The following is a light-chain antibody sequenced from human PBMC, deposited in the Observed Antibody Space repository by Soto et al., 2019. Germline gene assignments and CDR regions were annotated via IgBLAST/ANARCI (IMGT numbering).Light chain of an antibody. J-gene: IGKJ5*01. CDR2: DVS. V-gene: IGKV3-11*01. CDR3: HQRYNWPRVT. CDR1: QSVSSN. Sequence: EIVMTQSPATLSVSPGERATLSCRASQSVSSNLAWYQQKPGQPPGLLIYDVSNRATGIPARFSGSGSGTDFTLTITSLEPEDFAVYFCHQRYNWPRVTFGQGTRLEIK.